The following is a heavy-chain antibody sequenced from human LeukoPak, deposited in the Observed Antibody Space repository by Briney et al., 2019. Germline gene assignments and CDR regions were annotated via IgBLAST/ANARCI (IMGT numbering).Heavy chain of an antibody. D-gene: IGHD5-18*01. V-gene: IGHV3-53*01. CDR3: ARETVDTALGFDYYYYGMDV. CDR1: RFTFNSYA. J-gene: IGHJ6*02. CDR2: IYSGGST. Sequence: GGSLRLSCAASRFTFNSYAMSWVRQAPGKGLEWVSVIYSGGSTYYADSVKGRFTISRDNSKNTLYLQMNSLRAEDTAVYYCARETVDTALGFDYYYYGMDVWGQGTTVTVSS.